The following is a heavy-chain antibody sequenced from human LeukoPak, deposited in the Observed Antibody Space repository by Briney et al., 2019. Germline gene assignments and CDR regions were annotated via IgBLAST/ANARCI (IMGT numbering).Heavy chain of an antibody. CDR2: IRRGTNSYTT. CDR1: GFAFSDYI. J-gene: IGHJ3*02. Sequence: GGSLRLSCAASGFAFSDYILDWVRQAPGKGLEWVGRIRRGTNSYTTEYAASVKGRFIISRDDSKNSVYLHMNSLKTEDTAVYHCTRDGGEGGNSAFDIWGQGTMVTVSS. CDR3: TRDGGEGGNSAFDI. D-gene: IGHD3-16*01. V-gene: IGHV3-72*01.